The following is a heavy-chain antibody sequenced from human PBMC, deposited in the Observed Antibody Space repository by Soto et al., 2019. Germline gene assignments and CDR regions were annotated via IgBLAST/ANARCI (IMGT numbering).Heavy chain of an antibody. Sequence: PVGSLRLSCAASGFTFDDYAMHWVRQAPGKGLEWVSGISWNSGSIGYADSVKGRFTISRDNAKNSLYLQMNSLRAEDTALYYCAIFGVRIQLWSHDAFDIWGQGTMVTVSS. CDR1: GFTFDDYA. CDR3: AIFGVRIQLWSHDAFDI. CDR2: ISWNSGSI. J-gene: IGHJ3*02. V-gene: IGHV3-9*01. D-gene: IGHD5-18*01.